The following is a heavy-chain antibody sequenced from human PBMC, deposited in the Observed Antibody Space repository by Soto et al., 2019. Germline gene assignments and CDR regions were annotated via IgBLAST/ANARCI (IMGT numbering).Heavy chain of an antibody. D-gene: IGHD5-18*01. CDR3: AKVNTAMVTDAFDI. CDR1: RFTFSNSA. CDR2: ISGPGAST. V-gene: IGHV3-23*01. Sequence: EVQLLESGGGLVYPGGSLRLSCAASRFTFSNSAMSWVRQAPGKGLEWVSGISGPGASTYYGDSVKGRFTISRDNSKNTMYLQMSSLRAEDTAVYYCAKVNTAMVTDAFDIWGQGTTVTVSS. J-gene: IGHJ3*02.